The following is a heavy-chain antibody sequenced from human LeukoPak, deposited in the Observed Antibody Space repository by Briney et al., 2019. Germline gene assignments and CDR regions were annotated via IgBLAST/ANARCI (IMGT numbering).Heavy chain of an antibody. CDR2: ISGSGGST. V-gene: IGHV3-23*01. D-gene: IGHD3-10*01. CDR3: AKMTPVGLLWFGELLTDY. J-gene: IGHJ4*02. Sequence: PGRSLRLSCAASGFTFSSYAMSWVRQAPGKGLEWVSAISGSGGSTYYADSVKGRFTISRDNSKNTLYLQMNSLRAEDTAVYYCAKMTPVGLLWFGELLTDYWGQGTLVTVSS. CDR1: GFTFSSYA.